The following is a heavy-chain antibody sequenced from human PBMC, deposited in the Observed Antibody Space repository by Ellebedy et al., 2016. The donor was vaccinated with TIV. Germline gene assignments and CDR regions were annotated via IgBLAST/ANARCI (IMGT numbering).Heavy chain of an antibody. CDR2: IYYSGST. Sequence: SETLSLXCTVSGGSISSSSYYWGWIRQPPGKGLEWIGSIYYSGSTNYNPSLKSRVTISVDTSKNQFSLKLSSVTAADTAVYYCARREQWLVRYGMDVWGQGTTVTVSS. CDR1: GGSISSSSYY. CDR3: ARREQWLVRYGMDV. D-gene: IGHD6-19*01. V-gene: IGHV4-39*07. J-gene: IGHJ6*02.